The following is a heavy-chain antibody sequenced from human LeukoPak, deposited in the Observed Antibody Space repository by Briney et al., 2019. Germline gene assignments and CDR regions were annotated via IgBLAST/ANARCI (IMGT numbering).Heavy chain of an antibody. Sequence: GGSLRLSCAASGFTFSSYSMNWVRQAPGKGLEWVASINHNGNVNYYVDSVKGRFTISRDNAKNSLYLQMSNLRAEDTAVYYCAKDRHGSGWSYFYYGMNVWGQGTTVTVSS. CDR1: GFTFSSYS. D-gene: IGHD6-19*01. V-gene: IGHV3-7*03. CDR3: AKDRHGSGWSYFYYGMNV. CDR2: INHNGNVN. J-gene: IGHJ6*02.